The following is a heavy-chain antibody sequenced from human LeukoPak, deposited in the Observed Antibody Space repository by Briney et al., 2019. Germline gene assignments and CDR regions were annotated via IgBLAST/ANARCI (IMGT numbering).Heavy chain of an antibody. D-gene: IGHD3-3*01. V-gene: IGHV4-59*08. CDR1: GGSISSYY. CDR3: ARGFEKLRFSP. Sequence: PSETLSLTCTVSGGSISSYYWSWIRQPPGKGLEWIGYIYYSGSTNYNPSLKSRVTISVDTSKNQFSLKLSSVTAADTAVYYCARGFEKLRFSPWGQGTLVTVSS. CDR2: IYYSGST. J-gene: IGHJ5*02.